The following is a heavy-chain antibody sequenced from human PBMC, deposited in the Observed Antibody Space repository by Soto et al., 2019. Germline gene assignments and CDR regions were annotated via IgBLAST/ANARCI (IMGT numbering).Heavy chain of an antibody. CDR2: IGSCGNTM. V-gene: IGHV3-11*01. J-gene: IGHJ4*02. D-gene: IGHD2-2*01. CDR1: QSTXSYYY. Sequence: SXRVSCRASQSTXSYYYMTCNLQAPEKGLDWVAYIGSCGNTMYYADSVKGPFTSSSDNARKSLFLQMNSLTAEDTAVYYCLRDRTYCTRTSCYPHRADLKEFFFDYWGQVTQGTFS. CDR3: LRDRTYCTRTSCYPHRADLKEFFFDY.